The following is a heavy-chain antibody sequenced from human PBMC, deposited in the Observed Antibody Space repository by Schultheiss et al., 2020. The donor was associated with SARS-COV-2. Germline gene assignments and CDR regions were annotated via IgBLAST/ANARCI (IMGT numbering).Heavy chain of an antibody. Sequence: SETLSLTCADYGGSFSGYYWSWIRQPPGKGLEWIGYIYYSGSTNYNPSLKSRVTISVDTSKNQFSLKLSSVTAADTAVYYCARDPTYYDILTGSYALYYYGMDVWGQGTTVTVSS. CDR2: IYYSGST. V-gene: IGHV4-59*01. CDR3: ARDPTYYDILTGSYALYYYGMDV. J-gene: IGHJ6*02. CDR1: GGSFSGYY. D-gene: IGHD3-9*01.